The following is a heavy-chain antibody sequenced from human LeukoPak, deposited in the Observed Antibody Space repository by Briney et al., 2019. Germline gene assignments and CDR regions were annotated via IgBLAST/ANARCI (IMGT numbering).Heavy chain of an antibody. CDR2: IWYDGSNK. J-gene: IGHJ4*02. D-gene: IGHD1-1*01. CDR3: ANLWAWNDY. Sequence: GGSLRLSCAASGFTFSSYGMHWVRLAPGKGLEWVAVIWYDGSNKYYADSVKGRFTISRDNSKNTLYLQMNSLRAEDTAVYYSANLWAWNDYWGQGTLVTVSS. V-gene: IGHV3-33*06. CDR1: GFTFSSYG.